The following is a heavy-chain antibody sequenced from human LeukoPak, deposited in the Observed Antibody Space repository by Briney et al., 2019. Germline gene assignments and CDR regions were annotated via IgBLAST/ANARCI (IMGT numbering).Heavy chain of an antibody. V-gene: IGHV5-51*01. CDR3: ARLSSADGGYVDY. CDR1: GYSFTSYW. D-gene: IGHD2-15*01. Sequence: GESLQISSQGSGYSFTSYWISWVRHLPGKGLEWMGIMYPGDSDTRYSPSFQGQVTISADKSISTVYLQWSSLKASDTAMYYCARLSSADGGYVDYWGQGTLVTVSS. CDR2: MYPGDSDT. J-gene: IGHJ4*02.